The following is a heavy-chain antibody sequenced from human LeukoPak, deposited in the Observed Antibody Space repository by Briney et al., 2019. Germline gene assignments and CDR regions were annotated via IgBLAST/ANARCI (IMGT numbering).Heavy chain of an antibody. CDR2: TFYRSKWYN. CDR3: ARDNWNDVHYYYYGMDV. J-gene: IGHJ6*02. Sequence: SQTLSLTCAISGDSVSSDSSTWTWIRQSPSGGLEWLGRTFYRSKWYNDYAVSVRSRITINPDTSKNQFSLKLSSVTAADTAVYYCARDNWNDVHYYYYGMDVWGQGTTVTVSS. CDR1: GDSVSSDSST. D-gene: IGHD1-1*01. V-gene: IGHV6-1*01.